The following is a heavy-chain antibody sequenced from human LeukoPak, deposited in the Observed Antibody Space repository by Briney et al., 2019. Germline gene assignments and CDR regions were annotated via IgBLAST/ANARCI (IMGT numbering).Heavy chain of an antibody. CDR2: ISYDGSNK. D-gene: IGHD4-17*01. CDR1: GFTFSSYA. J-gene: IGHJ1*01. Sequence: GRSLRLSCAASGFTFSSYAMHWVRQAPGKGLEWVEVISYDGSNKYYADSVKGRFTISRDNSKNTLYLQMNSLRAEDTAVYYCAREDYGDYFFSVQHWGQGTLVTVSS. CDR3: AREDYGDYFFSVQH. V-gene: IGHV3-30-3*01.